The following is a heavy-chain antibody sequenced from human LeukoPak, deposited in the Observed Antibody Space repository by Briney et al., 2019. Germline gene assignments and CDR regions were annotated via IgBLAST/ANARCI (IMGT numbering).Heavy chain of an antibody. CDR3: ARDQPGDALLDAFDI. V-gene: IGHV3-30*02. Sequence: GGSLRLSCAASGFTFSSYGMHWVRQAPGKGLEWVAFIRYDGSNKYYADSVKGRFTISRDNSKNTLYLQMNSLRAGDTAVYYCARDQPGDALLDAFDIWGQGTMVTVSS. CDR2: IRYDGSNK. D-gene: IGHD7-27*01. J-gene: IGHJ3*02. CDR1: GFTFSSYG.